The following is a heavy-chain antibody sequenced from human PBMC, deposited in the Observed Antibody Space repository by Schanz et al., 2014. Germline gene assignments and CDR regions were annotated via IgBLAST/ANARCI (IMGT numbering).Heavy chain of an antibody. CDR3: AKGMGYCSGGTCYDYYYYGVDV. D-gene: IGHD2-15*01. CDR1: GFTFNSYA. CDR2: ISHSGGSK. Sequence: EQLVESGGGLVKPGGSLRLSCAASGFTFNSYAMTWVRQAPGKGLEWVSSISHSGGSKYYADSVKGRFTISRDNSENTLYLQMNSLSADDTAVFYCAKGMGYCSGGTCYDYYYYGVDVWGQGTTVTVSS. J-gene: IGHJ6*02. V-gene: IGHV3-23*04.